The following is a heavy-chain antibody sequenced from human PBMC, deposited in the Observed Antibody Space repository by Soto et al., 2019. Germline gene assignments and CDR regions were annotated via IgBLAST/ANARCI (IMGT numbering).Heavy chain of an antibody. D-gene: IGHD3-3*01. Sequence: GASVKVSCKXSGYTFTSYDINWVRQATGQGLEWMGWMNPNSGNTGYAQKFQGRVTMTRNTSISTAYMELSSLRSEDTAVYYCARASDDLWSGYYGMDVWGQGTTVTVSS. V-gene: IGHV1-8*01. J-gene: IGHJ6*02. CDR1: GYTFTSYD. CDR3: ARASDDLWSGYYGMDV. CDR2: MNPNSGNT.